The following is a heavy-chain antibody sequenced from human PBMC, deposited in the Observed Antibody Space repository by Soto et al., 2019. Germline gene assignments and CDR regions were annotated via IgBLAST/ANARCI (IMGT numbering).Heavy chain of an antibody. Sequence: PGGSLRLSCAASGFTFSSYYMSWVRQAQGKGLEWVANINEDGSEKYYVDSVKGRFSVSRDNAKSSLYLQMNSLRAEDTAVYYCAKWGGAGSDCWGQGTLGTVS. CDR2: INEDGSEK. V-gene: IGHV3-7*01. D-gene: IGHD1-26*01. CDR1: GFTFSSYY. J-gene: IGHJ4*02. CDR3: AKWGGAGSDC.